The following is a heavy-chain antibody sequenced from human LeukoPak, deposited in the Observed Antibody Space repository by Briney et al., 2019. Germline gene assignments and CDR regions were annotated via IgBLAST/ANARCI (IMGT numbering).Heavy chain of an antibody. Sequence: TGGSLRLSCAASGFTFSNYEMNWVRQAPGKGLEWVSYIGGGSGRSMYYADSVKGRFTISRDNVKNSVFLQMNTLRDEDTAVYYCARSGCGSGGGCCNYRNAFDIWGQGTMVTVSS. D-gene: IGHD2-15*01. CDR3: ARSGCGSGGGCCNYRNAFDI. V-gene: IGHV3-48*03. CDR2: IGGGSGRSM. J-gene: IGHJ3*02. CDR1: GFTFSNYE.